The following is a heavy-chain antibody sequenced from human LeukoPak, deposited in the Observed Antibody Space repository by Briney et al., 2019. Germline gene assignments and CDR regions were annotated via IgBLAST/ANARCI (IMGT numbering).Heavy chain of an antibody. V-gene: IGHV1-18*01. CDR3: ARGPHSSNFYFFDC. CDR2: ISAYNGDT. D-gene: IGHD6-13*01. Sequence: GASVKVSCKASGYTFATYGISWVRQAPGQGLEWMGWISAYNGDTNYAQKFQDRVTMTTDTSTSTAYMELRSLRSDDTAVYYCARGPHSSNFYFFDCWGQGTLVTVSS. CDR1: GYTFATYG. J-gene: IGHJ4*02.